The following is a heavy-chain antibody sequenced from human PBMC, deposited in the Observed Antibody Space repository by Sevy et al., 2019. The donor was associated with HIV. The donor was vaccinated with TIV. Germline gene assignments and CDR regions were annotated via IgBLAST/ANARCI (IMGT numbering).Heavy chain of an antibody. Sequence: GGSLRLSCAASGFTFSSYTIHWVRQTPGKGLEWVAVLSYDGSNKYYADSVKGRFTVSRDNSKNTVFLQMNSLRPEDTAVYFCARGMKPYYYYEMAVWGQGTTVTVSS. CDR3: ARGMKPYYYYEMAV. J-gene: IGHJ6*02. CDR2: LSYDGSNK. CDR1: GFTFSSYT. V-gene: IGHV3-30-3*01.